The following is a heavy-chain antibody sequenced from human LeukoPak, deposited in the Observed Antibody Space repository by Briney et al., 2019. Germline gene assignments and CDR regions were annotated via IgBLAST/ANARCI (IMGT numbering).Heavy chain of an antibody. CDR3: AKDSSPLSGGVDFDYFDH. D-gene: IGHD2-2*03. CDR2: ISWDGRST. J-gene: IGHJ4*02. CDR1: GFTFGDYT. Sequence: QAGGSLRLSCAGSGFTFGDYTVDWVRQAPGKGLEWVSLISWDGRSTYYADSVKGRFTISRDNSKNSLYLQMNSLRSEDTALYYCAKDSSPLSGGVDFDYFDHWGQGTLVSVSS. V-gene: IGHV3-43*01.